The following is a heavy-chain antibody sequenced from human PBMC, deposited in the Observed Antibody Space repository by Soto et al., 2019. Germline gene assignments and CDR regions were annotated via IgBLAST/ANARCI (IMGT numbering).Heavy chain of an antibody. J-gene: IGHJ5*02. D-gene: IGHD3-22*01. CDR3: AQTYYYDSSGYHAPTDWFGP. CDR1: GGSISSSSYY. CDR2: IYYSGST. V-gene: IGHV4-39*01. Sequence: PSETLSLTCTVSGGSISSSSYYWGWIRQPPGKGLEWIGSIYYSGSTYYNPSLKSRVTISVDTSKNQFSLKLSSVTAADTAVYYCAQTYYYDSSGYHAPTDWFGPWGQGTLVTVSS.